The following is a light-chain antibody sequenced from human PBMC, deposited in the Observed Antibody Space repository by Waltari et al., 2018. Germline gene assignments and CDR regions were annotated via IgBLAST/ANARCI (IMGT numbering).Light chain of an antibody. V-gene: IGLV3-1*01. CDR3: QAWGSSTRVS. CDR2: QDT. Sequence: SYDLTQPPSVSVSPGQTANITCSGDNLGDTYTSWYQQRPGQSPLLVIYQDTRRPSGIPQRFSGSYSGNTATLTISGTQAMDEADYYCQAWGSSTRVSFGGGTKLTVL. J-gene: IGLJ2*01. CDR1: NLGDTY.